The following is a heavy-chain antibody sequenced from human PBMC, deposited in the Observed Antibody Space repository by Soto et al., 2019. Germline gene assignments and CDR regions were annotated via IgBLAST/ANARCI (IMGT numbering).Heavy chain of an antibody. Sequence: EVQLVPSGAEVKKPGESLRISCKGSGYSFTSYWISWVRQMPGKGLEWMGRIDPSDSYTNYSPSFQGHVTISADKSISTAYLQWSSLKASDTAMYYCARHRRAAAGQYYYYGMDVWGQGTTVTVSS. CDR3: ARHRRAAAGQYYYYGMDV. V-gene: IGHV5-10-1*01. D-gene: IGHD6-13*01. J-gene: IGHJ6*02. CDR1: GYSFTSYW. CDR2: IDPSDSYT.